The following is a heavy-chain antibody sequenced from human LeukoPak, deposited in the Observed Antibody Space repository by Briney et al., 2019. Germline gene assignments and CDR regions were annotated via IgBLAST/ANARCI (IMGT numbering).Heavy chain of an antibody. V-gene: IGHV1-2*02. J-gene: IGHJ5*02. CDR1: GYTFTGYY. Sequence: ASVTVSFKASGYTFTGYYMHWVRQAPGQGLEWMGWINPNSGGTNYGQKFQGRVTMTRDTSISTAYMELSRLRSDDTAVYYCARVVVPAAMANWFDPWGQGTLVTVSS. CDR2: INPNSGGT. CDR3: ARVVVPAAMANWFDP. D-gene: IGHD2-2*01.